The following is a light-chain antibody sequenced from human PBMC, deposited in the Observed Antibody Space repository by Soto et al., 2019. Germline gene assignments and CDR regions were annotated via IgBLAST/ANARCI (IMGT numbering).Light chain of an antibody. CDR1: QGISNY. Sequence: DIQMTQSPSSLSASVGDRVTITCRASQGISNYLAWYQQKPGKVPKLLIYAASTLQSGVPSRFSGSGSGTDFSLTISSLQPEDVATYYCQKYNSALALTFGGGTKV. V-gene: IGKV1-27*01. CDR2: AAS. CDR3: QKYNSALALT. J-gene: IGKJ4*01.